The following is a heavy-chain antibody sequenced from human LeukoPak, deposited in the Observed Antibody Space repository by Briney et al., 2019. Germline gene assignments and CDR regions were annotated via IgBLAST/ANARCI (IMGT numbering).Heavy chain of an antibody. CDR1: GGTFSNYA. V-gene: IGHV1-69*01. D-gene: IGHD3-10*01. CDR2: IIPIFATA. J-gene: IGHJ5*02. CDR3: ARTLVGWFGELSP. Sequence: SVKVSCKASGGTFSNYAISWVRQAPGQGLEWMGGIIPIFATANYAQKFQGRVTITADESTSTAYMEMSSLRSEDTAVYYCARTLVGWFGELSPWGQGTLVTVSS.